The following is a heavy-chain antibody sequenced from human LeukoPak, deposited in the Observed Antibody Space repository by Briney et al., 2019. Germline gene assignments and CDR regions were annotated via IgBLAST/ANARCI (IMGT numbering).Heavy chain of an antibody. D-gene: IGHD2-2*01. V-gene: IGHV3-21*01. Sequence: NPGGSLRLSCAASGFTFSSYSMNWVRQAPGKGLEWVSSISSSSSYIYYADSVKGRFTISGDNAKNSLYLQMNSPRAEDTAVYYCARDGEDIVVVPAAGDNWFDPWGQGTLVTVSS. J-gene: IGHJ5*02. CDR1: GFTFSSYS. CDR3: ARDGEDIVVVPAAGDNWFDP. CDR2: ISSSSSYI.